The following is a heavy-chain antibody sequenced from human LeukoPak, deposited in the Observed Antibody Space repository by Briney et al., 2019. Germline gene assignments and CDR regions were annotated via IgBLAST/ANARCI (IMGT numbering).Heavy chain of an antibody. CDR1: GFTFSSYS. J-gene: IGHJ4*02. Sequence: GGSLKLSCAASGFTFSSYSMNWVRQAPGKGLEWVSSISSSSSYIYYADSVKGRFTISRDNAKNSLYLQMNSLRAEDTAVYYCARVANKGYSYGYDYWGQGTLVTVSS. CDR2: ISSSSSYI. CDR3: ARVANKGYSYGYDY. D-gene: IGHD5-18*01. V-gene: IGHV3-21*01.